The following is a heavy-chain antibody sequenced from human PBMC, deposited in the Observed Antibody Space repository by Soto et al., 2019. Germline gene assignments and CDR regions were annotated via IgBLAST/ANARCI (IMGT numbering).Heavy chain of an antibody. V-gene: IGHV2-5*02. CDR3: AHRPSSTYYDILTGYYLDAFDI. Sequence: QITLKESGPTLVNPTQTLTLTCTFSGFSLSTSGVGVAWIRQPPGKALEWLALIYWDDDKRYSPSLKSRLTTTTDTSKNQVVLTMTNMDPVDTATYYCAHRPSSTYYDILTGYYLDAFDIWGQGTMVTVSS. D-gene: IGHD3-9*01. CDR1: GFSLSTSGVG. J-gene: IGHJ3*02. CDR2: IYWDDDK.